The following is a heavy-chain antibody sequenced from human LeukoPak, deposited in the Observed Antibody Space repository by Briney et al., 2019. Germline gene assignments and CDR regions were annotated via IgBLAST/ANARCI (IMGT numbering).Heavy chain of an antibody. CDR3: ARDDLYCGGDCSPFDY. V-gene: IGHV3-7*01. Sequence: PGGSLRLSCAASGFMFSTYWMSWVRQAPGKGLEWEANIKQDGGQKFYVDSVKGRFTISRDNAKNSLYLQMTSLRAEDTAVYYCARDDLYCGGDCSPFDYWGQGTPVTVSS. CDR1: GFMFSTYW. J-gene: IGHJ4*02. CDR2: IKQDGGQK. D-gene: IGHD2-21*01.